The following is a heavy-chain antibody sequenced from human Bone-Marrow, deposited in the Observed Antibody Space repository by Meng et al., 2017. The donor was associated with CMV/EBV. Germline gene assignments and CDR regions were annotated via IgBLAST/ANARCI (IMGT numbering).Heavy chain of an antibody. V-gene: IGHV3-23*01. J-gene: IGHJ4*02. CDR3: AKEGCGYSYGGGDY. Sequence: WSLKSAGAASGFTFSSDTMSWVRQAPGKGLEWVSAISGGGGSTYYTDLVKGRFTISRDYYNNTLYRQMNSQRAEDTAVDYCAKEGCGYSYGGGDYWGQGTLVTVSS. D-gene: IGHD5-18*01. CDR1: GFTFSSDT. CDR2: ISGGGGST.